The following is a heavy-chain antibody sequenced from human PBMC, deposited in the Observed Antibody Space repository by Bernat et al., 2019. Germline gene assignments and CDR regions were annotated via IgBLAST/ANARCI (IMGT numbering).Heavy chain of an antibody. Sequence: EVQLVESGGGLVQPGGSLRLSCAASGFTFSSYWMSWVRQAPGRELEWVGRIKSKTDGGTTDYAAPVKGRFTISRDDSKNTLYLQMNSLKTKDTAVYYCTTDRSPIRLDAFDIWGQGTMVTVSS. D-gene: IGHD2-21*01. CDR1: GFTFSSYW. J-gene: IGHJ3*02. V-gene: IGHV3-15*01. CDR2: IKSKTDGGTT. CDR3: TTDRSPIRLDAFDI.